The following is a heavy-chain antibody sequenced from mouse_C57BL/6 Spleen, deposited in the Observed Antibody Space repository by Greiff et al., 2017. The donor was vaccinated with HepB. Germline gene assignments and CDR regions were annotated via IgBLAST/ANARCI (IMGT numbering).Heavy chain of an antibody. D-gene: IGHD1-1*01. Sequence: VQLKQPGAELVRPGTSVKLSCKASGYTFTSYWMHWVKQRPGQGLEWIGVIDPSDSYTNYNQKFKGKATLTVDTSSSTAYMQLSSLTSEDSAVYYCARYYYGTYYYAMDYWGQGTSVTVSS. CDR2: IDPSDSYT. CDR3: ARYYYGTYYYAMDY. J-gene: IGHJ4*01. V-gene: IGHV1-59*01. CDR1: GYTFTSYW.